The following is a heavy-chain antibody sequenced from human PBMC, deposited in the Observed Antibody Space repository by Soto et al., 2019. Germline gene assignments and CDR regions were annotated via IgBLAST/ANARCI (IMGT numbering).Heavy chain of an antibody. CDR3: ARHVWFGELSTGWFDP. CDR1: GGSISSGGYY. J-gene: IGHJ5*02. Sequence: QVQLQESCPGLVKPSQTLSLTCTVSGGSISSGGYYWSWIRQHPGKGLEWIGYIYYSGSTYYNPSLKSRVTIAVDTSKNQFSLKLSSVTAADTAVYYCARHVWFGELSTGWFDPWGQGTLVTVSS. CDR2: IYYSGST. D-gene: IGHD3-10*01. V-gene: IGHV4-31*03.